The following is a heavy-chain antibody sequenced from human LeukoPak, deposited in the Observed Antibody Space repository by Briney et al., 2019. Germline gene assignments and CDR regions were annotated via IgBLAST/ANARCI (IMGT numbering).Heavy chain of an antibody. CDR1: GXSINGYY. CDR3: AREASTVTSRALDY. CDR2: VHYSLSS. Sequence: SETLSLTCTVSGXSINGYYWSWIRQPPGKGLEWIGNVHYSLSSNYSPSLESRVTISMDTSQRQFSLKLSSVTAADTAVYYCAREASTVTSRALDYWGQGTLVTVSS. D-gene: IGHD4-11*01. J-gene: IGHJ4*02. V-gene: IGHV4-59*12.